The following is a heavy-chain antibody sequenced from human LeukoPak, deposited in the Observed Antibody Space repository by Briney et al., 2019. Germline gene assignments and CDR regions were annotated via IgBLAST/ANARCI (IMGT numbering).Heavy chain of an antibody. V-gene: IGHV4-39*07. CDR2: IYYSGST. D-gene: IGHD5-24*01. CDR1: GGSISSSSYY. J-gene: IGHJ4*02. CDR3: VKDGYNSWFDY. Sequence: PSETLSLTCSVSGGSISSSSYYWGWIRQPPGKGLEWIGSIYYSGSTYYNPSLKRRVTISVDTSKNQFSLKLSSVTAADTAVYYCVKDGYNSWFDYWGQGTLVTVSS.